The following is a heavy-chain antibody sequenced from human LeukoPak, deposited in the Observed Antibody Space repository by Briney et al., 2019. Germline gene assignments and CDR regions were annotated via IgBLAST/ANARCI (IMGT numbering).Heavy chain of an antibody. Sequence: PGGSLRLSCAASGFTFSSYSMNWVRQAPGKGLEWVSSISSSSSYIYYADSVKGRFTISRDNAKNSLYLQMNSLRAEDTAVYYCAKDRHYGSGQVDYWGQGTLVTVSS. CDR2: ISSSSSYI. CDR1: GFTFSSYS. D-gene: IGHD3-10*01. J-gene: IGHJ4*02. CDR3: AKDRHYGSGQVDY. V-gene: IGHV3-21*04.